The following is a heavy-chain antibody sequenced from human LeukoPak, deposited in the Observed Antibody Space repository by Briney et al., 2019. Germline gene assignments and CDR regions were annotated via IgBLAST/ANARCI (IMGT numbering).Heavy chain of an antibody. J-gene: IGHJ3*02. CDR2: ISSSSSYI. CDR1: GFTFSSYS. Sequence: GGSLRLSCAASGFTFSSYSMNWVRQAPGKGLEWVSSISSSSSYIYYADSVKGRFTISRDNAKNSLYLQMNSLRAEDTAVYYCARENLGYWAFDIWGQGTMVTVSS. CDR3: ARENLGYWAFDI. V-gene: IGHV3-21*01. D-gene: IGHD6-13*01.